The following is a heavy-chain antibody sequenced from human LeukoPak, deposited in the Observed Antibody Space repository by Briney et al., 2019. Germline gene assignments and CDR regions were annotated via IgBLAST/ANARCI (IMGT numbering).Heavy chain of an antibody. D-gene: IGHD4-17*01. CDR1: GFTFSSYS. V-gene: IGHV3-21*01. CDR3: ARGDYGDYGLDY. J-gene: IGHJ4*02. CDR2: ISSSSSYI. Sequence: GGSLRLSCAASGFTFSSYSMNWVRQAPGKGLEWVSSISSSSSYIYYADSVKGRFTISRDNAKNSLYLQMNSLRAEDTAVYCCARGDYGDYGLDYWGQGTLVTVSS.